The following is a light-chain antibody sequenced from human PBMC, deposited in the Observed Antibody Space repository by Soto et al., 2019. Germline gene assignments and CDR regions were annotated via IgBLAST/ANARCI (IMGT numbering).Light chain of an antibody. CDR1: QSVTTY. CDR2: DAS. Sequence: IVFTQSPATPSFSPGERAHNSCQARQSVTTYLAWYQQKPGQAPRLLIHDASDRATGIPARFSGSGSGTDFTLTISSLEPEDFAVYYCQQRSNWPPSITFGQGTRLEIK. J-gene: IGKJ5*01. CDR3: QQRSNWPPSIT. V-gene: IGKV3-11*01.